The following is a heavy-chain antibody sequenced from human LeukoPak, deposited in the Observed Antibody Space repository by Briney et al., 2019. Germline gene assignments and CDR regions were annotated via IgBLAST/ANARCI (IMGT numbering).Heavy chain of an antibody. CDR2: LISDGSST. V-gene: IGHV3-74*01. J-gene: IGHJ3*02. CDR1: GFTFSTYW. D-gene: IGHD4-17*01. CDR3: ARDLGTTGAFDI. Sequence: GGSLRLSCAASGFTFSTYWMHWVRQAPGKGLVWVSRLISDGSSTRYADSVKGRFTISRDNAKNTLYLQMNSLRAEDKAVYYCARDLGTTGAFDIWGQGTMVTVSS.